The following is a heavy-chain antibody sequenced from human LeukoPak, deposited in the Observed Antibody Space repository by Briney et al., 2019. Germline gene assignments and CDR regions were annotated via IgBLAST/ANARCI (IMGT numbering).Heavy chain of an antibody. CDR2: ISAYNGNT. V-gene: IGHV1-18*01. J-gene: IGHJ4*02. D-gene: IGHD2-2*02. CDR1: GYTFTSYD. Sequence: GASVKVSCKASGYTFTSYDISWVRQAPGQRLEWMGWISAYNGNTNYAQKLQGRVTMTTDTSTSTAYMELRSLRSDDTAVYYCARNYCSSTSCYTRVTYYFDYWGQGTLVTVSS. CDR3: ARNYCSSTSCYTRVTYYFDY.